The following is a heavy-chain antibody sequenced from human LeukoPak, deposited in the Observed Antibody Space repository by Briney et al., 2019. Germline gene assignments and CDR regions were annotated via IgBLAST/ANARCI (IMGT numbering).Heavy chain of an antibody. CDR2: ISSSSSYI. J-gene: IGHJ4*02. CDR1: GFTFSSYS. V-gene: IGHV3-21*01. CDR3: ARDRLSSWYSRYFDY. Sequence: GGSLRLSCAASGFTFSSYSMNWVRQAPGKGLEWVSSISSSSSYIYYADSVKGRFTISRDNAKNSLYVQMNSLRAEDTAVYYCARDRLSSWYSRYFDYWGQGTLVTVSS. D-gene: IGHD6-13*01.